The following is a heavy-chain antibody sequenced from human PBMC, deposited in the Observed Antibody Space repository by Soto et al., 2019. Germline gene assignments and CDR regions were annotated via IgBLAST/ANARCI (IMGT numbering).Heavy chain of an antibody. Sequence: QVQLVQSGAEVKKPGASVKVSCKASVYTFTSYDINWVRQATGQGLEWMGWMNPNSGNTGYAQKFRGRVTMTRNTSISTAYMELSSLRSKDTAVYYCARERTGTTSMDVWGQGTTVTVSS. CDR3: ARERTGTTSMDV. CDR1: VYTFTSYD. V-gene: IGHV1-8*01. D-gene: IGHD1-1*01. CDR2: MNPNSGNT. J-gene: IGHJ6*02.